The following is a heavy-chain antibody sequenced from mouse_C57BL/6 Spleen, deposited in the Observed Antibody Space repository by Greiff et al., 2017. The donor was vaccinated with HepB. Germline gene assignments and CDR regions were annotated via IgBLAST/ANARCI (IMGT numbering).Heavy chain of an antibody. CDR1: GFNIKDDY. Sequence: EVQLQQSGAELVRPGASVKLSCTASGFNIKDDYMHWVKQRPEQGLEWIGWIDPENGDTEYASKFQGKATITADTSSNTAYLQLSSLTSEDTAVYYCTTSEPHYSNYVGYFDVWGTGTTVTVSS. D-gene: IGHD2-5*01. V-gene: IGHV14-4*01. J-gene: IGHJ1*03. CDR2: IDPENGDT. CDR3: TTSEPHYSNYVGYFDV.